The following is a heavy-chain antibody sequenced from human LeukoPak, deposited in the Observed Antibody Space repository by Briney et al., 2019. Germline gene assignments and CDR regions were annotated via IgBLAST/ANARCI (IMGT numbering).Heavy chain of an antibody. Sequence: GRSLTLSCAASRFTFNYYAMHWVRQAPGKGLEWVAVISYDGSDKYYADSVKGRFTISRDNSKNTLYLQMNSLRAEDTAVYYCAKDLRGSGWYYFDYWGQGTLVTVSS. CDR3: AKDLRGSGWYYFDY. D-gene: IGHD6-19*01. CDR2: ISYDGSDK. V-gene: IGHV3-30*18. J-gene: IGHJ4*02. CDR1: RFTFNYYA.